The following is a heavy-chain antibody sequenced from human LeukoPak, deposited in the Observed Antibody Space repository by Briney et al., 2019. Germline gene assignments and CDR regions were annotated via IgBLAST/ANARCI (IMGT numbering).Heavy chain of an antibody. CDR3: ARLYSSSWYGFRGYYMDV. D-gene: IGHD6-13*01. CDR1: GFTFSSYW. CDR2: IKQDGSEK. Sequence: PGGSLRLSCAASGFTFSSYWVRWVRQAPGKGLEWVANIKQDGSEKYYVDSVKGRFTISRDNAKNSLYLQMNSLRAEDTAVYYCARLYSSSWYGFRGYYMDVWGEGTTVTVSS. V-gene: IGHV3-7*01. J-gene: IGHJ6*03.